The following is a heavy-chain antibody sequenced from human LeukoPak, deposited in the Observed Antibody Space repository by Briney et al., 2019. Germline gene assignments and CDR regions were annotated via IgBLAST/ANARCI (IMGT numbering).Heavy chain of an antibody. V-gene: IGHV1-46*01. CDR2: IHPSDGSI. D-gene: IGHD5-18*01. Sequence: ASVKVSCKASGYTFINYFMHWVRQAPGQGLEWMGIIHPSDGSISYAQKFQGRVTMTRDTSTSRVYMELSILRSEDTAVYYCARVGGYSYGSPPDAFDIWGQGTMVTVSS. CDR3: ARVGGYSYGSPPDAFDI. J-gene: IGHJ3*02. CDR1: GYTFINYF.